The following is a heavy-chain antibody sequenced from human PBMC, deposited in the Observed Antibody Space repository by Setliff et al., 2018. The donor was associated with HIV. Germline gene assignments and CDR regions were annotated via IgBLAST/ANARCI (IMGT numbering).Heavy chain of an antibody. V-gene: IGHV1-46*01. CDR2: INPSGGST. J-gene: IGHJ4*02. CDR3: AWTQDGPGGNYFDH. Sequence: ASVKVSCKASGYIFTNYYIHWVRQAPGQGLEWMGIINPSGGSTTYAQKFQGRVSMTRDTSTSTVYMDLSTLRSEDTAVYYCAWTQDGPGGNYFDHWGQGTLVTVSS. CDR1: GYIFTNYY.